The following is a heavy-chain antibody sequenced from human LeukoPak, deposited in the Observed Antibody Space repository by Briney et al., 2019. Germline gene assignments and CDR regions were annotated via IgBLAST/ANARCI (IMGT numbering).Heavy chain of an antibody. CDR1: GFTFSSYG. CDR3: ATDYWGSLNY. D-gene: IGHD7-27*01. V-gene: IGHV3-33*03. Sequence: PGGSLRLSCAASGFTFSSYGMHWVRQAPGKGLEWVAVIWYDGSNKYYADSVKGRFTIPRDNAKNTLYLQMNSLRAEDTAIYYCATDYWGSLNYWGQGTLVTVSS. J-gene: IGHJ4*02. CDR2: IWYDGSNK.